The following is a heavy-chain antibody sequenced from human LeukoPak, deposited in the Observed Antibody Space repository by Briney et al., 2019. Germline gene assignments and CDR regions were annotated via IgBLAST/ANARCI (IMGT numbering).Heavy chain of an antibody. Sequence: SVKVSCKASGGTFSSYAISWVRQAPGQGLEWMGGIIPIFGTANYAQKFQGRVTITTDESTSTAYMELSSLRSEDTAVYYCARGGYDFWSGYYLFDYWGQGTLVTVSS. J-gene: IGHJ4*02. CDR3: ARGGYDFWSGYYLFDY. D-gene: IGHD3-3*01. CDR1: GGTFSSYA. V-gene: IGHV1-69*05. CDR2: IIPIFGTA.